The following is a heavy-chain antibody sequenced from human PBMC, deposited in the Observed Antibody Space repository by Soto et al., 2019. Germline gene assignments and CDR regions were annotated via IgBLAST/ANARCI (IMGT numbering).Heavy chain of an antibody. CDR3: ARRVVVTSVRDIEYYYYGLDV. V-gene: IGHV1-69*13. J-gene: IGHJ6*02. CDR1: GGTFSSYA. Sequence: SVKVSCKAFGGTFSSYAICWVRQAPGQGLEWMGGIIPMFDSTNYAQKFQGRVTITADESTSTAFMELSSLRSEDTAVYYCARRVVVTSVRDIEYYYYGLDVWGQGTTVTVSS. D-gene: IGHD2-21*02. CDR2: IIPMFDST.